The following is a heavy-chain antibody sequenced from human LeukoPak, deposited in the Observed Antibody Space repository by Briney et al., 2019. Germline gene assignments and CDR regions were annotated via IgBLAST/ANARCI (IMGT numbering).Heavy chain of an antibody. Sequence: ASVKVSCKAFGYTFTSNYMHWVRQAPGQGPEWMGVISPSGGSTTYAQKFQGRVTLTRDMSTSTDYLELSSLRSEDTAVYYCARDNSVRDEAWWLNPWGQGTLVTVSS. V-gene: IGHV1-46*01. CDR3: ARDNSVRDEAWWLNP. CDR2: ISPSGGST. J-gene: IGHJ5*02. CDR1: GYTFTSNY. D-gene: IGHD2-15*01.